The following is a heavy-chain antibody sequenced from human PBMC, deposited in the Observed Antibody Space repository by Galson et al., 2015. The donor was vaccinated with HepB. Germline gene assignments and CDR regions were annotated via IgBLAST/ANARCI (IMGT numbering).Heavy chain of an antibody. D-gene: IGHD1-26*01. J-gene: IGHJ4*02. CDR2: ISYDGSNK. CDR1: GFTFSSYA. Sequence: SLRLSCAASGFTFSSYAMHWVRQAPGKGLEWVAVISYDGSNKYYADSVKGRFTISRDNSKNTLYLQMNSLRAEDTAVYYCARDIVGATPADHFDYWGQGTLVTVSS. V-gene: IGHV3-30-3*01. CDR3: ARDIVGATPADHFDY.